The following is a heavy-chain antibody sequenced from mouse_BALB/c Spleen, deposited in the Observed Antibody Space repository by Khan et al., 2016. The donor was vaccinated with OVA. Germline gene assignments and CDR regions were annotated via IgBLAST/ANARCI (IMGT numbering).Heavy chain of an antibody. CDR1: GFTFSRFG. V-gene: IGHV5-17*02. CDR2: TSRGSSTI. Sequence: EVQLQESGGGLVQPGGSRKLSCAASGFTFSRFGMHWVRQAPEKGLEWVAYTSRGSSTIYYVETVKGRVTISRDNPKNTLFLQRTSLKSEDTDMYYCARDSNFDYWGQGTTLTVSS. CDR3: ARDSNFDY. J-gene: IGHJ2*01.